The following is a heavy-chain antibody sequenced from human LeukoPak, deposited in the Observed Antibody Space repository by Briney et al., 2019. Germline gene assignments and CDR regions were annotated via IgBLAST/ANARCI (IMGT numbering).Heavy chain of an antibody. V-gene: IGHV4-4*07. CDR2: IHTSGST. CDR1: GVSISSYY. D-gene: IGHD3-22*01. Sequence: PSETLSLTCTVSGVSISSYYWSWIRQPAGKGLEWIGRIHTSGSTNYNPALKSRVTMSEDTSRNQFSLKPSSVTAADTAVYYCARGGYYYDSSGYYSFDYWGQGTLVTVSS. J-gene: IGHJ4*02. CDR3: ARGGYYYDSSGYYSFDY.